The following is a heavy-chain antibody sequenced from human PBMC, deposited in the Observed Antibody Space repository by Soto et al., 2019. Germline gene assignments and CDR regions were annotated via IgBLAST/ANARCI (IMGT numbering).Heavy chain of an antibody. D-gene: IGHD2-2*01. V-gene: IGHV4-31*03. CDR2: IYYSGST. J-gene: IGHJ3*02. CDR3: ARGKYQLLNNAFDI. Sequence: SETLSLTCTFSGGSISSGGYYLSWIRQHPGKGLEWIGYIYYSGSTYYNPSLKSRVTISVDTSKNQFSLKLSSVTAADTAVYYCARGKYQLLNNAFDIWGQGTMVTV. CDR1: GGSISSGGYY.